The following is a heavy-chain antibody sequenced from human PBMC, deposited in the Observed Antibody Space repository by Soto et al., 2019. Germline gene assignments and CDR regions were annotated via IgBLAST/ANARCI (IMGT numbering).Heavy chain of an antibody. J-gene: IGHJ4*02. Sequence: PGGSLRLSCAASGFIFSYFGMSWVRQAPGKGLERVAVTSFDGSHEYYAASAKGRFTISRDNSKNMLLLRMDNVRAEDTAVYYCAKSPSXARDYEVLAGYSGYFDSWGQGTLVTVSS. D-gene: IGHD3-9*01. CDR3: AKSPSXARDYEVLAGYSGYFDS. V-gene: IGHV3-30*18. CDR1: GFIFSYFG. CDR2: TSFDGSHE.